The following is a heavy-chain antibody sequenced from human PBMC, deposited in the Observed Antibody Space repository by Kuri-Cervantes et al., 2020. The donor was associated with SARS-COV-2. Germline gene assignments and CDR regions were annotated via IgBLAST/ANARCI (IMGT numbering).Heavy chain of an antibody. CDR2: IDPSDSYT. V-gene: IGHV5-10-1*01. CDR3: ARQISSSSSGSYYYYYMDV. CDR1: GYSFTNYW. D-gene: IGHD6-6*01. J-gene: IGHJ6*03. Sequence: KVSCKGSGYSFTNYWITWVRQMPGKGLEWMGRIDPSDSYTNYSPSFQGHVTITADKSIATAYLQWSSLKASDTAMYYCARQISSSSSGSYYYYYMDVWGIGTTVTVSS.